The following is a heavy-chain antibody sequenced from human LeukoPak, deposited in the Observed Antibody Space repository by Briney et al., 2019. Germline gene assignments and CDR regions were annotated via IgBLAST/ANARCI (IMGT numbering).Heavy chain of an antibody. D-gene: IGHD6-13*01. CDR3: AKEERSSQSYYFDY. J-gene: IGHJ4*02. Sequence: PGGSLRLSCAASGFTFSSYGVHWVRQAPGKGLEWVAVISYGGSNEYYAGSVKGRFTISRGNSKNTLYLQMNSLRAEDTAVYYCAKEERSSQSYYFDYWGQGTLVTVSS. CDR2: ISYGGSNE. V-gene: IGHV3-30*18. CDR1: GFTFSSYG.